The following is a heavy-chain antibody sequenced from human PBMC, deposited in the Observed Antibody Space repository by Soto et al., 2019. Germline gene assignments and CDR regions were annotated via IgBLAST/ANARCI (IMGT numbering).Heavy chain of an antibody. CDR3: ASSMGRGGNDY. V-gene: IGHV3-7*05. Sequence: EVQLVESGGGLVQPGGSLRLSCAASGFTFSDYWMSWVRQAPGKGLECVANIKRDGSEKYYVDPVKGRFTISRSNAKNSLYLQMNGLRAEDTAVYYCASSMGRGGNDYWGQGTLVTVSS. CDR2: IKRDGSEK. D-gene: IGHD3-10*01. CDR1: GFTFSDYW. J-gene: IGHJ4*02.